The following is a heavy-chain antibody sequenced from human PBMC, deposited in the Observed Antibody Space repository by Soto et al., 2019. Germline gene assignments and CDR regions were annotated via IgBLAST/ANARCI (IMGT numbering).Heavy chain of an antibody. CDR1: GSSLNKIGYY. CDR3: ARVYDFWSGYGPFDY. CDR2: IFYSGAT. Sequence: SGTPSPTCPVPGSSLNKIGYYLAWVRQPPEKGLEWIGHIFYSGATTYNPSLESRVTMSIDMSKKQFSLDLKSVTAADTAVYYCARVYDFWSGYGPFDYWGQGTLVTVSS. D-gene: IGHD3-3*01. J-gene: IGHJ4*02. V-gene: IGHV4-31*03.